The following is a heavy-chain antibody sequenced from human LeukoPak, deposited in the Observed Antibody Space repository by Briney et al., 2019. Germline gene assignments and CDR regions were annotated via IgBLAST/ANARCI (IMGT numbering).Heavy chain of an antibody. V-gene: IGHV3-49*03. CDR2: IRSKAYGGTT. Sequence: PGGSLRLSCTASGFTFGDYAMSWFRQAPGKGLEWVGFIRSKAYGGTTEYAASVKGRFTISRDDSKSIAYLQMNSLKTEDTAVYYCTRVGPKTWIQLWLLSDYWGQGTLVTVSS. CDR3: TRVGPKTWIQLWLLSDY. J-gene: IGHJ4*02. D-gene: IGHD5-18*01. CDR1: GFTFGDYA.